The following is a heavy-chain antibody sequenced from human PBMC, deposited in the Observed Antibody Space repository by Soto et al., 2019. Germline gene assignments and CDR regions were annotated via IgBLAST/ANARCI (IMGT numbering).Heavy chain of an antibody. CDR3: TRDASRDSSARGWFDP. Sequence: EAQLVESGGGLVKPGGAGGLAGAASGSTFRRFTLKRVRGAPGQGLEWVSTISSNSAYIYYTDTLRARFTISRDNAKTSLHLQTHSPGAEDTAVDYCTRDASRDSSARGWFDPWGPGTLVTVSS. V-gene: IGHV3-21*02. CDR1: GSTFRRFT. J-gene: IGHJ5*02. D-gene: IGHD6-13*01. CDR2: ISSNSAYI.